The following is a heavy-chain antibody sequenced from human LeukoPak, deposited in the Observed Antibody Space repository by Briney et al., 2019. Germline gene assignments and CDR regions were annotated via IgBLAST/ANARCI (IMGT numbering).Heavy chain of an antibody. V-gene: IGHV3-9*01. J-gene: IGHJ4*02. CDR1: GFTFDDYA. D-gene: IGHD5-24*01. CDR3: AKDIGSGMATSYFDY. CDR2: ISWDSGSI. Sequence: GGSLRLSCAASGFTFDDYAMHWVGQAQGKGLEWVSGISWDSGSIGYADSVKGRFTISRDNAKNSLYLQMNSLRAEDTALYYCAKDIGSGMATSYFDYWGQGSLVTVSS.